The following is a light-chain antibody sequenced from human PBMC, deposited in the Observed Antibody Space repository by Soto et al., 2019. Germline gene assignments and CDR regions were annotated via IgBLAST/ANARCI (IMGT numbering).Light chain of an antibody. CDR2: GAS. Sequence: EIVLTQSPGTLSLSPGERATLSCRASQGVSATYLAWFQQKPGQAPRLLIYGASSRATGIPDRFSGSGSGTDFTLTISRVEPEDFAVYYCQQYVSLPITFGQGTRLEIK. CDR1: QGVSATY. J-gene: IGKJ5*01. CDR3: QQYVSLPIT. V-gene: IGKV3-20*01.